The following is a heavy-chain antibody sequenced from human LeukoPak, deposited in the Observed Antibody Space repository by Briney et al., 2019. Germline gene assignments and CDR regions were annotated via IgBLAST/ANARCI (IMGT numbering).Heavy chain of an antibody. J-gene: IGHJ1*01. Sequence: GGSLRLSCAASGFTFSNAWMSWVRQAPGKGLEWVGRIKSKTDGGTTDFAAVVKGRFTILRDDSNNTLYLQMNSLKSEDTAVYYCTRTRRLQGDGYLQYWGQGTLVTVSS. CDR2: IKSKTDGGTT. CDR1: GFTFSNAW. CDR3: TRTRRLQGDGYLQY. D-gene: IGHD4-11*01. V-gene: IGHV3-15*01.